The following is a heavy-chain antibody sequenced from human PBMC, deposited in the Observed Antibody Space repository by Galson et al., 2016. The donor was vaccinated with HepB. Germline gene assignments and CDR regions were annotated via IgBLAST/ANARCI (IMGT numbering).Heavy chain of an antibody. V-gene: IGHV4-59*01. CDR2: IYSSGSI. CDR3: AREWSAFDF. J-gene: IGHJ4*02. D-gene: IGHD3-3*01. CDR1: GGSMNIYK. Sequence: SETLSLTCTVSGGSMNIYKWNWIRQSPEKGLEWIGYIYSSGSINYNPSFKSRVTISVDTSKNQFSLNLRSMTAADTAIYFCAREWSAFDFWGRGTLVTVSS.